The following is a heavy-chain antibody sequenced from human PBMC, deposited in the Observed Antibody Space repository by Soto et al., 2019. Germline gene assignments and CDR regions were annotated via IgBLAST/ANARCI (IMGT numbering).Heavy chain of an antibody. CDR1: GFTFSSYA. D-gene: IGHD2-21*01. J-gene: IGHJ6*02. Sequence: EVQLLESGGGLVQPGGSLRLSCAASGFTFSSYAMSWVRQAPGKGLEWVSAISGSGGSTYYADSVKGRFTISRDNSKNTLYLQMNSLRAEYTAVYYCAKGGCYSPAACGMDVWGQGTTVTVSS. CDR3: AKGGCYSPAACGMDV. CDR2: ISGSGGST. V-gene: IGHV3-23*01.